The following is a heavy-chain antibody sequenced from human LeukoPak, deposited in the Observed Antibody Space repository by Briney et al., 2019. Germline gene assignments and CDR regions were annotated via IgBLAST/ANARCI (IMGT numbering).Heavy chain of an antibody. Sequence: ASVKVSCKTSGYTFTSYDTNWVRQATGQRLEWMGWMNPNSGNTGYAQKFQGGVTMTRNTSISTAYMELNSLRSEDTAVYYCARVGKHQLPPFLYSWFVPWGQGTLVTVSS. D-gene: IGHD2-2*01. CDR1: GYTFTSYD. J-gene: IGHJ5*02. CDR3: ARVGKHQLPPFLYSWFVP. V-gene: IGHV1-8*01. CDR2: MNPNSGNT.